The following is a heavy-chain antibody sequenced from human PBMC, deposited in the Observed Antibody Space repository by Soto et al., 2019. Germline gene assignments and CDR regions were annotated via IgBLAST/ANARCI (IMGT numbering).Heavy chain of an antibody. D-gene: IGHD5-12*01. J-gene: IGHJ4*02. CDR3: ARDLGVDMVTTSSGPVAGSRDY. CDR1: GYTFTSYG. CDR2: INAKSGQT. V-gene: IGHV1-18*01. Sequence: HVQLVQSGTEVKKPGASVKVSCRGSGYTFTSYGVSWVRQAPGQGLEWMGWINAKSGQTGVAQRLHGRLTMTTDASTRTAYLELTSLTFADTAVYYCARDLGVDMVTTSSGPVAGSRDYWGQGTLVTVSS.